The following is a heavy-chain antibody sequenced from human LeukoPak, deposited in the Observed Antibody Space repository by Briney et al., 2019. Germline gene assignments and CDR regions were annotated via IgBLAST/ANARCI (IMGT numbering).Heavy chain of an antibody. V-gene: IGHV1-18*01. J-gene: IGHJ6*02. CDR2: ISPYNGNT. CDR1: GYRFIDYG. CDR3: AREGIYYGSGTYAPPKYYGMDV. Sequence: ASVKVSCKASGYRFIDYGISWVRQAPGQGPEWMGWISPYNGNTDYAQNFQGRLTLTTDTSTGTAFMQLRSLRSDDTGVFYCAREGIYYGSGTYAPPKYYGMDVWGQGTTATVSS. D-gene: IGHD3-10*01.